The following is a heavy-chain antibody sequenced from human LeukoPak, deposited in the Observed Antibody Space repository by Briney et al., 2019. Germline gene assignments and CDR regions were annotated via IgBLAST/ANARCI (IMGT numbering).Heavy chain of an antibody. Sequence: GGSLRLSCAASGFTFSSYTMNWVRQAPGKGLEWVSSITSSSSYIYYTDSVKGRFTISRDNAKNSLYLQMNSLRAEDTTVYYCARDLRFGESPTFDYWGQGTLVTVSS. J-gene: IGHJ4*02. V-gene: IGHV3-21*01. CDR1: GFTFSSYT. D-gene: IGHD3-10*01. CDR2: ITSSSSYI. CDR3: ARDLRFGESPTFDY.